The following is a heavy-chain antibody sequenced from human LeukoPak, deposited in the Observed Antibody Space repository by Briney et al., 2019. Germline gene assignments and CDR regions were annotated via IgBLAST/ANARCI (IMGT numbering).Heavy chain of an antibody. CDR1: EFTFSSYA. V-gene: IGHV3-23*01. J-gene: IGHJ4*02. CDR3: AKGVRGDKPQGFDY. Sequence: GGSLRLSCAASEFTFSSYAMGWVRQAPGKGLEWVSGISGSGGSTNYADSVKGRFTISRDNSKNTLYLQMNSLRAEDTAVYYCAKGVRGDKPQGFDYWGQGTLVTVSS. CDR2: ISGSGGST. D-gene: IGHD3-10*01.